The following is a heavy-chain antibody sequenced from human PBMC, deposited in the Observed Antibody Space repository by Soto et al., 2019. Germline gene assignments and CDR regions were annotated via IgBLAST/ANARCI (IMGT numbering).Heavy chain of an antibody. CDR2: IYSGGST. V-gene: IGHV3-53*02. CDR1: GFTVSSNY. J-gene: IGHJ6*02. Sequence: EVQLVETGGGLIQPGGSLRLSCAASGFTVSSNYMSWVRQAPGKGLEWVSVIYSGGSTYYADSVRGRFTISRDNSKNTLYLQMKSLRAEDTAVYYFARDPPATRHGMDVWGQGTTVTVYS. CDR3: ARDPPATRHGMDV.